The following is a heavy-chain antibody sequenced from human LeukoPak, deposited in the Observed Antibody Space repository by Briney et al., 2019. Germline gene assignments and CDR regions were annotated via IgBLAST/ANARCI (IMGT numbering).Heavy chain of an antibody. D-gene: IGHD3-22*01. CDR2: INHRGST. CDR1: GGSFSGYY. Sequence: SETLSLTCAVYGGSFSGYYWSWIRQPPGKGLEWIGEINHRGSTNYNPSLKSRVTISVDTSKNQFSLKLSSVTAADTAVYYCARIHGYYDSSGLDYWGQGTLVTVSS. J-gene: IGHJ4*02. V-gene: IGHV4-34*01. CDR3: ARIHGYYDSSGLDY.